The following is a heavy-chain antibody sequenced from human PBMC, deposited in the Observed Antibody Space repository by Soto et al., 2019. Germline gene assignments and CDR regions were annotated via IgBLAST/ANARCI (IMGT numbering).Heavy chain of an antibody. Sequence: EVQLLESGGGLVQPGGSLRLSCAASGFTFSSYAMSWVRQAPGKGLEWVSAISGSGGSTYYADSVKGRFTISRDNAKNTLYLQMNSLRADDTAVYCWAKRGELRPDPWGQGTLVTVCS. V-gene: IGHV3-23*01. D-gene: IGHD3-16*01. CDR3: AKRGELRPDP. CDR2: ISGSGGST. CDR1: GFTFSSYA. J-gene: IGHJ5*02.